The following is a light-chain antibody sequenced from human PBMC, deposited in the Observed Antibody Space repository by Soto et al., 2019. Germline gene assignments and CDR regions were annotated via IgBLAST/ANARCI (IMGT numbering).Light chain of an antibody. CDR1: QRVSSSY. CDR2: GAS. Sequence: EIVLTQSPCTLSLSPGQRASLPSSASQRVSSSYLAWYQQKHGQAPRLLIYGASSRATGIPDRFSGSGYGTDFTLTISRLETEDFAVYYCQQYGSSPRTFGQGTKVDIK. J-gene: IGKJ1*01. CDR3: QQYGSSPRT. V-gene: IGKV3-20*01.